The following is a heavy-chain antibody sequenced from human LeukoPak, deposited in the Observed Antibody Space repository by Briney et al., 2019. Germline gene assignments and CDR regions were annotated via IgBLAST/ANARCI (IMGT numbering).Heavy chain of an antibody. J-gene: IGHJ4*02. CDR2: IWYDGSNK. D-gene: IGHD5-18*01. Sequence: SGRSLRLSCAASGFTFSSYGMHWVRQAPGKGLEWVAVIWYDGSNKYYADSVKGRFTISRDNAKNSLYLQMNSLRDEDTAVYYCARMIDYNYGYAFDFWGQGTLVTVSS. CDR1: GFTFSSYG. CDR3: ARMIDYNYGYAFDF. V-gene: IGHV3-33*01.